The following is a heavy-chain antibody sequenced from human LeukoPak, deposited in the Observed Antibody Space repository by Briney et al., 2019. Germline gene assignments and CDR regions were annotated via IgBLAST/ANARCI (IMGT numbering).Heavy chain of an antibody. CDR2: INPNSGGT. V-gene: IGHV1-2*02. D-gene: IGHD3-22*01. CDR3: ARVDYYDSSGYYSHYFDY. J-gene: IGHJ4*02. CDR1: GYTFTGYY. Sequence: GASVKVSCKASGYTFTGYYMHWVRQAPGQGLEWMGWINPNSGGTNYAQKFQGRVTMTGDTSISTAYMELSRLRSDDTAVYYCARVDYYDSSGYYSHYFDYWGQGTLVTVSS.